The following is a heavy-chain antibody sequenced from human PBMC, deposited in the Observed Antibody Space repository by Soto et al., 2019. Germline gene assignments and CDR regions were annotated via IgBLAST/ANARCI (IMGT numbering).Heavy chain of an antibody. CDR3: ARDQGQIDY. CDR2: ISHSGST. CDR1: GGSISSSNW. V-gene: IGHV4-4*02. J-gene: IGHJ4*02. Sequence: QVQLQESGPGLVKPSWTLSLTCAVSGGSISSSNWWSWVRQPPGQGLEWIGEISHSGSTNYNPSPKSRDTICVDKSKNKFSLKLRSVTAADTAVYYCARDQGQIDYWGQGSLVTVS.